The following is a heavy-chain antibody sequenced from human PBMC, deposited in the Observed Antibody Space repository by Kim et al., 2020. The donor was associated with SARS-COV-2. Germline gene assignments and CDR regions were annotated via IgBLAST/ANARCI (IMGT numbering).Heavy chain of an antibody. J-gene: IGHJ3*02. D-gene: IGHD3-22*01. CDR3: AKSLYYYDSSGYADAFDI. CDR1: GFTVSSNY. CDR2: IYSGGST. V-gene: IGHV3-53*01. Sequence: GGSLRLSCAASGFTVSSNYMSWVRQAPGKGLEWVSVIYSGGSTYYADSVKGRFTISRDNSKNTLYLQMNSLRAEDTAVYYCAKSLYYYDSSGYADAFDIWGQGTMVTVSS.